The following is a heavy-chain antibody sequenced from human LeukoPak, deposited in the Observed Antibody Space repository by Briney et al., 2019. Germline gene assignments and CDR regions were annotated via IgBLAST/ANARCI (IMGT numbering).Heavy chain of an antibody. Sequence: SETLSLSCTVSGGSITSYYWSWMRQPPGKGLEWIGYIYYSGSTNYNPSLKSRFTISLDTSKNQFSLKLSSVTAADTAVYYCASTEWNYARWGQGTLVTVSS. J-gene: IGHJ4*02. D-gene: IGHD1-7*01. CDR3: ASTEWNYAR. CDR2: IYYSGST. CDR1: GGSITSYY. V-gene: IGHV4-59*08.